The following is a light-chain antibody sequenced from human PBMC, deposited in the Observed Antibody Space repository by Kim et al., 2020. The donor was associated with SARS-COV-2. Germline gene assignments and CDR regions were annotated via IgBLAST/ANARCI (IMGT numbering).Light chain of an antibody. V-gene: IGKV1-27*01. CDR2: DAS. J-gene: IGKJ1*01. CDR3: QKYDSVPWT. CDR1: QDIKKY. Sequence: DIQMTQSPSSLSASVGDRVTITCRATQDIKKYLAWYQQKPGQVPQLLIYDASALQSGVPSRFSGIGSGTDFTLTISSLQPEDVATYYCQKYDSVPWTFGQGTKVDIK.